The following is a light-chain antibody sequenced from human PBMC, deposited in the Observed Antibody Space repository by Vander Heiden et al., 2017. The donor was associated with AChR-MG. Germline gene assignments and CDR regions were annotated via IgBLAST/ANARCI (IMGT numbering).Light chain of an antibody. CDR3: ATWDDSLDGLG. Sequence: QSILTQPPSVSEAPRQRVTISCSGSNSNIGNNAVNWYQQLPGKAPKLLIYQDDLLPSGVSDRFPGSKSGTAASLYISGLQSEDEADYYCATWDDSLDGLGFGGGTKLTVL. J-gene: IGLJ2*01. CDR2: QDD. V-gene: IGLV1-36*01. CDR1: NSNIGNNA.